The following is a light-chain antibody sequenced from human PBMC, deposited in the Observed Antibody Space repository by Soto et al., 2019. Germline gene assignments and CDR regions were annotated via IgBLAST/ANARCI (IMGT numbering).Light chain of an antibody. CDR2: DAS. J-gene: IGKJ1*01. Sequence: DIQMTQSPSSLSASVGDRVTITCQASQDINNFLNWYQQKSGKAPKLLIYDASSLETGVPSRFSGSGSGTEFTLTISSLQPDDFANYYCQQYSRYSWTFGQGTKVDIK. V-gene: IGKV1-5*01. CDR3: QQYSRYSWT. CDR1: QDINNF.